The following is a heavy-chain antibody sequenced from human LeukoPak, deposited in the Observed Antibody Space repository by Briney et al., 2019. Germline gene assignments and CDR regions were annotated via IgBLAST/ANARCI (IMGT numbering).Heavy chain of an antibody. D-gene: IGHD3-10*01. V-gene: IGHV4-38-2*02. J-gene: IGHJ4*02. Sequence: SETLSLTCTVSRYDINSVYYWGWIRQPPGKGLEWIGSIYHSGSTYYNASLKSRVTISMDTSRNKFSLNLNSVTATDTAVYYCARAGGYYGSGSFLDYWGQGLLVTVSS. CDR1: RYDINSVYY. CDR2: IYHSGST. CDR3: ARAGGYYGSGSFLDY.